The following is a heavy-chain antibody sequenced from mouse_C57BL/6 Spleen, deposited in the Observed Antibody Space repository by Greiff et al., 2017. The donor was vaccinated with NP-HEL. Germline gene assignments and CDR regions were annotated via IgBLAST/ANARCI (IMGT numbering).Heavy chain of an antibody. V-gene: IGHV1-69*01. D-gene: IGHD2-1*01. CDR2: IDPFDSYT. Sequence: QVQLQQPGAELVMPGASVKLSCKASGYTFTSYWMHWVKQRPGQGLEWIGEIDPFDSYTNYNQKLKGKSTLTVDKASSTAYMQLSSLTSEDAAVYYCATKSVYGNYIDYWGQGTTLTVSS. CDR1: GYTFTSYW. CDR3: ATKSVYGNYIDY. J-gene: IGHJ2*01.